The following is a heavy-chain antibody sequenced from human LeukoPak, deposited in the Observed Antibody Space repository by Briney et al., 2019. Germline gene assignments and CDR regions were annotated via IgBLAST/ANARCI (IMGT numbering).Heavy chain of an antibody. V-gene: IGHV4-59*01. Sequence: MSSETLSLTSTVSGGSISSYCWSWIRQPPGKGLEWIGSIYYSGSTNYNPSLKSRVTISVDTSKNQFSLKLSSVTAADTAVYYCARVYYDSSGYYYYFDYWGQGTLVTVSS. D-gene: IGHD3-22*01. J-gene: IGHJ4*02. CDR1: GGSISSYC. CDR3: ARVYYDSSGYYYYFDY. CDR2: IYYSGST.